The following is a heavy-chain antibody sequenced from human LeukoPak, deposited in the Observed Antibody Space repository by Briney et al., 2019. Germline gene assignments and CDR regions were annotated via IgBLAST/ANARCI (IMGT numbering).Heavy chain of an antibody. Sequence: SETLSLTCTVSGGSISSSSYYWGWIRQPPGKGLEWIGSIYYSGSTYYNPSLKSRVTISVDTSKNQFSLKLSSVTAADTAVYYCARDVFGVVTAFNWFDPWGQGTLVTVSS. CDR2: IYYSGST. CDR3: ARDVFGVVTAFNWFDP. CDR1: GGSISSSSYY. J-gene: IGHJ5*02. D-gene: IGHD2-21*02. V-gene: IGHV4-39*07.